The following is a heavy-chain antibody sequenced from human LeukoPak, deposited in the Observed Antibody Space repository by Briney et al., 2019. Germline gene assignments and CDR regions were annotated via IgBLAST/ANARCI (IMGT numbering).Heavy chain of an antibody. CDR3: ARSLGYCSGGSCSLDY. Sequence: GASVKVSCKASGYTFTNYYLLWIRQAPGQGLEWMGWINPNSGGTNYAQKLQGRVTMSTDTSTSTAYMELRSLRSDDTAVHYCARSLGYCSGGSCSLDYWGQGTLVTVSS. CDR2: INPNSGGT. CDR1: GYTFTNYY. J-gene: IGHJ4*02. V-gene: IGHV1-18*04. D-gene: IGHD2-15*01.